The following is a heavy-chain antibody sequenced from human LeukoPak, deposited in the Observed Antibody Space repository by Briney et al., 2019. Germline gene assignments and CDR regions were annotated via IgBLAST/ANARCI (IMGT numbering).Heavy chain of an antibody. V-gene: IGHV3-48*01. CDR2: IGISSGNT. Sequence: GGSLRLSCAASGFNFIDYSMNWVRQAPGKGLEWISYIGISSGNTKYADSVKGRFTISRDKARNSLYLQMNSLRVEDTAVYYCARDHRYAFDNWGHGTLVAVSS. CDR3: ARDHRYAFDN. J-gene: IGHJ4*01. D-gene: IGHD5-12*01. CDR1: GFNFIDYS.